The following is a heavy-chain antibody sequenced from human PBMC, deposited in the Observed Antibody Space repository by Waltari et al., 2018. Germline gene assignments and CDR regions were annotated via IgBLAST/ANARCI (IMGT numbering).Heavy chain of an antibody. CDR2: IYSTGST. CDR1: GGSLTNYF. V-gene: IGHV4-4*07. Sequence: QVQLQEWGPGVVRPSETLSLPYTVAGGSLTNYFWSWIRQPAGKGLEWIGRIYSTGSTDYSPFFKGRVTMSLDSSRNQFSLILTSVTAADTAVYFCARDRMYDPEPDFDHWGQGALVTVSS. D-gene: IGHD2-8*01. J-gene: IGHJ4*02. CDR3: ARDRMYDPEPDFDH.